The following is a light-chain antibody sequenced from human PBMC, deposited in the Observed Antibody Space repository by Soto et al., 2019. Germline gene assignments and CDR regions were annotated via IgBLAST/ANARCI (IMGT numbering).Light chain of an antibody. CDR3: QQYIRWPLT. Sequence: EIVLTQSAGTLSLSPGERATLSCRASQSVSNNYLAWYQQKPGQAPSLLIYGASTRATGTPARFSGSGSGTEFTLTISSLQSEDYAVYFCQQYIRWPLTFGGGTKV. V-gene: IGKV3-15*01. CDR2: GAS. CDR1: QSVSNN. J-gene: IGKJ4*01.